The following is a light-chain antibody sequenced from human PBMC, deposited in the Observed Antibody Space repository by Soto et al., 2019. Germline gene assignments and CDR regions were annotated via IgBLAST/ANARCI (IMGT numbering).Light chain of an antibody. CDR2: DVS. V-gene: IGLV2-14*01. J-gene: IGLJ1*01. CDR3: SSYTSSITPLV. Sequence: QSVLTQPAPVSGSPGQSITISFTGTSSDVGGYNYVSWYQQHPGKAPKLMIYDVSNRPSGVSNRFSGSKSGNTASLTISGLQAEDEADYYCSSYTSSITPLVFGTGTKVTVL. CDR1: SSDVGGYNY.